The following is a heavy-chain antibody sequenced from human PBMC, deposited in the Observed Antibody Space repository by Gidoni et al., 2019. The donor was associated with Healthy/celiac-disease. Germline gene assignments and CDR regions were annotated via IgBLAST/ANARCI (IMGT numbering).Heavy chain of an antibody. V-gene: IGHV1-69*02. CDR1: GGTFSSYT. J-gene: IGHJ6*02. Sequence: QVQLVQSGAEVKKPGSSVKVSCKASGGTFSSYTISWVRQAPGQGLEWMGRIIPILGIANYAQKFPGSVTITADKSTSTAYMELSSLRSEDTAVYYCASTYCSSTSCYTGGLIYYYYYGMDVWGQGTTVTVSS. D-gene: IGHD2-2*02. CDR3: ASTYCSSTSCYTGGLIYYYYYGMDV. CDR2: IIPILGIA.